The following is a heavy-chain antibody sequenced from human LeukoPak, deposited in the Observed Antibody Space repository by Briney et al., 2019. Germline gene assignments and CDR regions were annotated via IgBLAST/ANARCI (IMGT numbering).Heavy chain of an antibody. V-gene: IGHV3-23*01. CDR1: GYTVSSYG. Sequence: HSGGSLTLTCAASGYTVSSYGMSWARQAPGKGLEWVSAISGSDGSTYYADSVKGRFTISRDNSKNTLYLQMNSLRAEDTSVYYCAKEGIAVAATDCFAASGPASLVTVSS. D-gene: IGHD6-19*01. CDR2: ISGSDGST. CDR3: AKEGIAVAATDCFAA. J-gene: IGHJ5*02.